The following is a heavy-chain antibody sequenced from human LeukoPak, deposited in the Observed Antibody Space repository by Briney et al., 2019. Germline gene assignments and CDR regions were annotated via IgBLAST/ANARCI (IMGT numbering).Heavy chain of an antibody. CDR1: GGSISSYY. Sequence: PSETLSLTCTVSGGSISSYYWSWIRQPPGKGLERIGYIYYSGSTNYNPSLKSRVTISVDTSKNQFSLKLSSVTAADTAVYYCARGVIGSSGEFDYWGQGTLVTVSS. V-gene: IGHV4-59*01. D-gene: IGHD3-10*01. J-gene: IGHJ4*02. CDR3: ARGVIGSSGEFDY. CDR2: IYYSGST.